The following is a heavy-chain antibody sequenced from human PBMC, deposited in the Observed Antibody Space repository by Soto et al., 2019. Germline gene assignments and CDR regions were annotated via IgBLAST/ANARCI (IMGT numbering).Heavy chain of an antibody. CDR3: ARDRHGMDV. CDR2: IGTAGDT. Sequence: EVQLVESGGGLVQPGGSLRLSCAASGFTFSSYDMHWVRQATGKGLEWVSAIGTAGDTYYPGSVKGRFTISRENAKNSLYLQMTSLRAEDPAVYYCARDRHGMDVWGQGPTVTVSS. J-gene: IGHJ6*02. CDR1: GFTFSSYD. V-gene: IGHV3-13*01.